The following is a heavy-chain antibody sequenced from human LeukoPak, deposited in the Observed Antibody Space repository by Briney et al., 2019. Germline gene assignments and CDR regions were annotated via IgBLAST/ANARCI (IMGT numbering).Heavy chain of an antibody. D-gene: IGHD6-19*01. CDR2: IYYSGST. J-gene: IGHJ4*02. Sequence: SETLSLTCTVSGGSISSSSYYWGWIRQPPGKGLEWIGSIYYSGSTYYNPSLKSRVTISVDTSKNQFSLKLSSVTAADTAVYYCARAGDYSSGWYSYWGQGTLVTVSS. V-gene: IGHV4-39*07. CDR3: ARAGDYSSGWYSY. CDR1: GGSISSSSYY.